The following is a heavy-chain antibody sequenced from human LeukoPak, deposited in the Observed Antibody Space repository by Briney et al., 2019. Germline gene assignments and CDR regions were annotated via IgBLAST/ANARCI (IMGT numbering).Heavy chain of an antibody. CDR3: ARWDSSSWYRGNGMDV. Sequence: SFKSNSVGCGRQMLGKSMKWMGIIYPGDSDTRYSPSFQGQVTISADKSISTAYLQWSSLKASDTAMYYCARWDSSSWYRGNGMDVWGQGTTVTVSS. CDR2: IYPGDSDT. J-gene: IGHJ6*02. CDR1: SFKSNS. V-gene: IGHV5-51*01. D-gene: IGHD6-13*01.